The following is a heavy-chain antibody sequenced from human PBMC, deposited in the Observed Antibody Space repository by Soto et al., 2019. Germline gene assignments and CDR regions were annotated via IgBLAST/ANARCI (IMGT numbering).Heavy chain of an antibody. CDR3: VNDKGSSGFVFFDY. CDR1: GFTVEDYG. CDR2: ISWNSGSI. D-gene: IGHD6-25*01. Sequence: EVQLVESGGGLVQPGRSLRLSCVASGFTVEDYGMHWVRQGPGKGLEWVSSISWNSGSIGYAKSVKGRFTISRDNAKKSLYLQLISLRAEDTAFYFCVNDKGSSGFVFFDYWGQGILVTVSS. V-gene: IGHV3-9*01. J-gene: IGHJ4*02.